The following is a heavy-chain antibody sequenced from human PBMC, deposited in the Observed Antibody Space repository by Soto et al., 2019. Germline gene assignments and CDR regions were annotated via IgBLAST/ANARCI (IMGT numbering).Heavy chain of an antibody. CDR1: GYTLTELS. CDR2: FDPEDGET. J-gene: IGHJ4*02. Sequence: ASVKVSCKVSGYTLTELSMHWVRQAPGKGLEWMGGFDPEDGETIYAQKFQGGVTMTEDTSTDTAYMELSSLRSEDTAVYYCATAQNVLRFLEWLLPSFDYWGQGTLVTVSS. D-gene: IGHD3-3*01. CDR3: ATAQNVLRFLEWLLPSFDY. V-gene: IGHV1-24*01.